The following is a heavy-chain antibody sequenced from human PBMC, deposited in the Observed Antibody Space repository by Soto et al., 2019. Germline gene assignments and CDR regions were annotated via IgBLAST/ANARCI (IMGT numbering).Heavy chain of an antibody. Sequence: GGSLRLSCAASGFTFSSYGMHWVRQAPGKGLEWVAVIWYDGSNKYYADSVKGRFTISRDNSKNTLYLQMNSLRAEDTAVYYCARSSTVTFRRTYFSYYYGMDVWGQGTTVTVSS. CDR1: GFTFSSYG. J-gene: IGHJ6*02. D-gene: IGHD4-4*01. CDR2: IWYDGSNK. CDR3: ARSSTVTFRRTYFSYYYGMDV. V-gene: IGHV3-33*01.